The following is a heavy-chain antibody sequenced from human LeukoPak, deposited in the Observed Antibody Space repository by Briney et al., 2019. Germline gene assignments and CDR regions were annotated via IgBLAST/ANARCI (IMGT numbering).Heavy chain of an antibody. CDR2: TYYRSKWYN. J-gene: IGHJ6*02. V-gene: IGHV6-1*01. CDR3: ARGNGLGKSYHYYGMDV. CDR1: GDSVSSNSAA. D-gene: IGHD6-6*01. Sequence: SQTLSLTCAISGDSVSSNSAAWNWIRQSPSRGLEWLGRTYYRSKWYNDYAVSVKSRITINPDTSKNQFSLQLNSVTPEDTAVYYCARGNGLGKSYHYYGMDVWGQGTTVTVSS.